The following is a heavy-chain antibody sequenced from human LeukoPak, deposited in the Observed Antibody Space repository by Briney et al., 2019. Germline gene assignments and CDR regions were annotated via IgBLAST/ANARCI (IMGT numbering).Heavy chain of an antibody. CDR1: GFTVSTNY. CDR3: ARVPYSDILTGYWLDY. J-gene: IGHJ4*02. D-gene: IGHD3-9*01. V-gene: IGHV3-66*01. CDR2: IYIAGST. Sequence: GGSLRLSCAASGFTVSTNYMSWVRQAPGKRLEWVSVIYIAGSTYNADSVKGRFTISRDNSKNTLYLQMNSLRAEDTAIYYCARVPYSDILTGYWLDYWAQGTLVIVSS.